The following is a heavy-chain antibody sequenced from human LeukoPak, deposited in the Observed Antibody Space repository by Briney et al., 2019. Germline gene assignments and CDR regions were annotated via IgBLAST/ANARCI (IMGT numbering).Heavy chain of an antibody. CDR1: GGSMSTYY. J-gene: IGHJ4*02. V-gene: IGHV4-59*01. Sequence: PSETLSLTCPVSGGSMSTYYWTWIRQPPGKGLEWIGFIYYTGSTNYNPSLKSRVTISVDTSKNQFSLKLSSVTAADTAVYYCAGMRITTPTVRTLDYWGQGTLVTVSS. D-gene: IGHD1-14*01. CDR3: AGMRITTPTVRTLDY. CDR2: IYYTGST.